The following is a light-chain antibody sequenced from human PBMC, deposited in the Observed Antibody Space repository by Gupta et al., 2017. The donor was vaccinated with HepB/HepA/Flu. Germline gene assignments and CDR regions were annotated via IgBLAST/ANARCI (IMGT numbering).Light chain of an antibody. Sequence: DIQMTQSPSSLSASVGDRITITCRASQHIPSYLNWYQQKPGKAPKLLIFAASSLQSGVPARFSGSGSGRDFTLTITSLQPEDFATYSCQQTDSTPWTFGPGTKVEIK. V-gene: IGKV1-39*01. CDR2: AAS. CDR3: QQTDSTPWT. J-gene: IGKJ1*01. CDR1: QHIPSY.